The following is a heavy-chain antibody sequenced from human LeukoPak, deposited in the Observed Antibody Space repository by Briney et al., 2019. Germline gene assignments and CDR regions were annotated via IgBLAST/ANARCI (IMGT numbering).Heavy chain of an antibody. CDR2: ISSSGGNT. CDR3: AKEAFVMVRGVIYSNNWFDP. CDR1: GFTFSIYA. D-gene: IGHD3-10*01. Sequence: QPGGSLRLSCAASGFTFSIYAMSWVPQAPGKGLEWVSTISSSGGNTYYADSVKGRFTIPRDDSKHTLYLTMNSLRAEDRAVYYCAKEAFVMVRGVIYSNNWFDPWGQGTPVTVSS. V-gene: IGHV3-23*01. J-gene: IGHJ5*02.